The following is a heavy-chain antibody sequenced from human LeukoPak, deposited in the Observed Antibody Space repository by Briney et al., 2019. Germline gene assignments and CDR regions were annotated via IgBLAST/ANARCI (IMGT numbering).Heavy chain of an antibody. CDR3: ARDLVQLWSKDY. Sequence: GGSLRLSCSASRFTFSNFNMHWVRQAPGKGLQFVSGITSDGGSIDYADSVRGRFTISRDNAKNSLYLQMNSLRAEDTAVYYCARDLVQLWSKDYWGQGTLVTVSS. J-gene: IGHJ4*02. V-gene: IGHV3-64*04. CDR1: RFTFSNFN. D-gene: IGHD5-18*01. CDR2: ITSDGGSI.